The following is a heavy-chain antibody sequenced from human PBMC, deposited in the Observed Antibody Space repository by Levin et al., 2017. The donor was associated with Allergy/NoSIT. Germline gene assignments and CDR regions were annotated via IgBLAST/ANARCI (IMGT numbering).Heavy chain of an antibody. Sequence: PGGSLRLSCTVSGGSISSYYWSWIRQPPGKGLEWIGYIYYSGSTNYNPSLKSRVTISVDTSKNQFSLKLSSVTAADTAVYYCAREVGIAVAGRRVNWCDPWGQGTLVTVSS. J-gene: IGHJ5*02. CDR3: AREVGIAVAGRRVNWCDP. CDR1: GGSISSYY. V-gene: IGHV4-59*01. D-gene: IGHD6-19*01. CDR2: IYYSGST.